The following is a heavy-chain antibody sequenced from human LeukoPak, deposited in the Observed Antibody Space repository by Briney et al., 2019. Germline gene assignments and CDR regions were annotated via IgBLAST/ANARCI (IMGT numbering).Heavy chain of an antibody. CDR1: GYTFTSYG. D-gene: IGHD3-3*01. V-gene: IGHV1-18*01. J-gene: IGHJ6*02. CDR2: ISAYNGNT. Sequence: GASVKVSCKASGYTFTSYGISWVRQAPGQGLEWMGWISAYNGNTNYAQKLQGRVTMTTDTSTSTAYMELRSLRSDDTAVYYCARENVSYDFWSGSIPYYYYYGMDVWGQGTTVTVSS. CDR3: ARENVSYDFWSGSIPYYYYYGMDV.